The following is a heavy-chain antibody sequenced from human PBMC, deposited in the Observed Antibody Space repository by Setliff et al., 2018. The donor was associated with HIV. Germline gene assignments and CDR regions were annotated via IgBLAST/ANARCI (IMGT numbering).Heavy chain of an antibody. CDR2: IGSSSSYI. D-gene: IGHD6-19*01. CDR3: AGDCPQVRIAVAVTTGHDY. Sequence: GGSLRLSCAASAFTFGSYAMSWVRQAPGKGLEWVSSIGSSSSYIYYADSVKGRFTIARDNAKNSLYLQMNSLRAEDTAVYYCAGDCPQVRIAVAVTTGHDYWGQGTLVTVSS. CDR1: AFTFGSYA. J-gene: IGHJ4*02. V-gene: IGHV3-21*01.